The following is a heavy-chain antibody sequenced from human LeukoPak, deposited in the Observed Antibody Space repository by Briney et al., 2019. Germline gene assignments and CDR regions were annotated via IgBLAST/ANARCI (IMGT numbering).Heavy chain of an antibody. Sequence: SETLSLTCAVYGGSFSGYYWSWIRQPPGKGLEWIGEINHSGSTNYNPSLKSRVTISADTSKNQFSLKLSSVTAADTAVYYCARGYDFWSGLRNTNWFDPWGQGTLVTVSS. CDR1: GGSFSGYY. J-gene: IGHJ5*02. V-gene: IGHV4-34*01. CDR2: INHSGST. CDR3: ARGYDFWSGLRNTNWFDP. D-gene: IGHD3-3*01.